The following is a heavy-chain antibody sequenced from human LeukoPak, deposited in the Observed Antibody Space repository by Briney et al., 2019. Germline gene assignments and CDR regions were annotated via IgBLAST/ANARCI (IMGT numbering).Heavy chain of an antibody. V-gene: IGHV1-58*01. CDR3: AADLSNPRMGASYLDS. J-gene: IGHJ4*02. Sequence: SVKVSCKASGFTSTNFAVQWVRQARGQRLEWIGWIIVGSGATKCAQDFQERVTITRDLSTSTLYTELRSLTSEDTAVYYCAADLSNPRMGASYLDSWGQGTLVTVSS. CDR2: IIVGSGAT. D-gene: IGHD3-16*01. CDR1: GFTSTNFA.